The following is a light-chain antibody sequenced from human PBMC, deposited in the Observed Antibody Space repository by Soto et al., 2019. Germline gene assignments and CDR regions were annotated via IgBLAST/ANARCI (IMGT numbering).Light chain of an antibody. V-gene: IGKV3D-15*01. CDR3: QQYITSPYT. CDR2: GAS. Sequence: EIVMTQSPATLSVSPGESATLSCRASQSITRNLAWYQQTPGQAPRLLIYGASNRATGIPDRFSGSGSGTDFTLTISRLEPEDFAVYSCQQYITSPYTFGQGTRLEIK. J-gene: IGKJ5*01. CDR1: QSITRN.